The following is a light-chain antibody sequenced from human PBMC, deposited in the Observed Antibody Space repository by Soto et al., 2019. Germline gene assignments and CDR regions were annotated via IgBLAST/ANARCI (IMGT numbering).Light chain of an antibody. Sequence: QSVLTQPPSASGSPGQSVTISCTGTSSDVGGYNYVSWYQQHPGKAPKLMIYEVNKRPSGVPDRFAGSKSGSTASLTVSGLQAEDEADYYCSSYAGSNHLVFGVGTKVTVL. V-gene: IGLV2-8*01. J-gene: IGLJ1*01. CDR2: EVN. CDR3: SSYAGSNHLV. CDR1: SSDVGGYNY.